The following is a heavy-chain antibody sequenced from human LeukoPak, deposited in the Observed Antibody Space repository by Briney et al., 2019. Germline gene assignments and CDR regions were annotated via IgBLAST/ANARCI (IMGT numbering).Heavy chain of an antibody. D-gene: IGHD2/OR15-2a*01. V-gene: IGHV3-74*01. CDR3: ASYLTSIPSGMDV. CDR1: GFTFSRYW. J-gene: IGHJ6*04. Sequence: PGGSLRLSCAASGFTFSRYWMHWLRQGPGKGLVWVSRISTDGSSSTYADSVKGRFTISRDNGKNTLYLQMNRLRAEDTAVYYCASYLTSIPSGMDVWGEGTTVIVSS. CDR2: ISTDGSSS.